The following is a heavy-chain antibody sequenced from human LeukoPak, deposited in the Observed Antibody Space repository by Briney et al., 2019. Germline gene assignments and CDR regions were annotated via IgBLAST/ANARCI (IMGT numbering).Heavy chain of an antibody. CDR2: INPNGGGT. CDR1: EYTFTDYH. V-gene: IGHV1-2*02. CDR3: ARRYTNSSEGFDY. Sequence: ASVKVSCKASEYTFTDYHMHWVRQAPGQWLEWMGWINPNGGGTNYAQKFQGRVTMTRDTSITTAYMELSGLRSDDTAVFYCARRYTNSSEGFDYWGQGTLVTVSS. D-gene: IGHD6-6*01. J-gene: IGHJ4*02.